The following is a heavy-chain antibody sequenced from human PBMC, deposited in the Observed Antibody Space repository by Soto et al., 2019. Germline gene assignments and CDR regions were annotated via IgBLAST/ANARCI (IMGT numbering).Heavy chain of an antibody. CDR2: IYSGGST. D-gene: IGHD5-18*01. V-gene: IGHV3-53*02. Sequence: EVQLVETGGGLIQPGGSLRLSCAASGFTVSSNYMSWVRQAPGKGLEWVSVIYSGGSTYYADSVKGRFTISRDNSKNTLYLQMNSLRAEDTAVYYCARDTRGYSYGIYGMDVWGQGTTVTVSS. CDR1: GFTVSSNY. J-gene: IGHJ6*02. CDR3: ARDTRGYSYGIYGMDV.